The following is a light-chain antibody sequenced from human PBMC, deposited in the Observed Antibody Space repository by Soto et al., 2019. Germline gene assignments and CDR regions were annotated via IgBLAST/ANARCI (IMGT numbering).Light chain of an antibody. CDR2: NNN. V-gene: IGLV1-40*01. CDR1: STNIGAGYG. CDR3: QSYDTSLSGVL. J-gene: IGLJ3*02. Sequence: QLVLTQPPSVSGAPGQRVTISCTGSSTNIGAGYGVHWYQQVPGTAPKLLIYNNNNRPSGVPDRFSGSKSGTSASLAITGLQAEDEADYYCQSYDTSLSGVLFGGGTKLTVL.